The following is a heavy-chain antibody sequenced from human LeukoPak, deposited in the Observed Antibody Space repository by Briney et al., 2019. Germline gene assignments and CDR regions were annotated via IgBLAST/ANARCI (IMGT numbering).Heavy chain of an antibody. D-gene: IGHD4-17*01. Sequence: SETLSLTCAVYGGSFSGYYWSWIRQPPGKGLEWIGYIYYSGSTNYNPSLKSRVTISVDTSKNQFSLKLSSVTAADTAVYYCARVTVTTVLDYWGQGTLVTVSS. CDR1: GGSFSGYY. V-gene: IGHV4-59*01. CDR3: ARVTVTTVLDY. J-gene: IGHJ4*02. CDR2: IYYSGST.